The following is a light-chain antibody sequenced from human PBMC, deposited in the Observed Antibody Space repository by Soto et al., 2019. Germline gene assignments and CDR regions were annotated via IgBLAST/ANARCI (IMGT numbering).Light chain of an antibody. V-gene: IGKV1-6*01. CDR3: LQDYNYPLT. Sequence: AIQMTQSPSSLSASVGDRVNITCRASQGIRNDLGWYQQKPGKAPKLLIYAASTLQSGVPSRFSGSGSGTDFTLTISCLQPEDFATYYCLQDYNYPLTFGPGTKVDLK. CDR2: AAS. CDR1: QGIRND. J-gene: IGKJ3*01.